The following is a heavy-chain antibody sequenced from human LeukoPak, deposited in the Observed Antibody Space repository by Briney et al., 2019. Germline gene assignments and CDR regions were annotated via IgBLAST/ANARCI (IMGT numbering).Heavy chain of an antibody. CDR3: ARGVEPLAVNTLAY. Sequence: GGSLRLSCAASGFTVITNDMTWVRQAPGKGLEWVSVLYSDGNTKYADSVQGRFTISRDNSKNSLYLEMNSLSPDDTAVYYCARGVEPLAVNTLAYWGQGTLVTVSS. CDR1: GFTVITND. CDR2: LYSDGNT. J-gene: IGHJ4*02. V-gene: IGHV3-53*01. D-gene: IGHD1-14*01.